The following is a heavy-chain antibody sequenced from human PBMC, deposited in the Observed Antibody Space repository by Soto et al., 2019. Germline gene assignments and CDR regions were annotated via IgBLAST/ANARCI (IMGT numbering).Heavy chain of an antibody. V-gene: IGHV1-69*13. CDR3: ARVNLGELLFDY. Sequence: ASVKVSCKASGGTFSSYAISWVRQAPGQGLEWMGGIIPIFGTANYAQKFQGRVTMTADESTSTAYMELRSLRSDDTAVYYCARVNLGELLFDYWGQGTLVTVSS. J-gene: IGHJ4*02. CDR2: IIPIFGTA. CDR1: GGTFSSYA. D-gene: IGHD3-10*01.